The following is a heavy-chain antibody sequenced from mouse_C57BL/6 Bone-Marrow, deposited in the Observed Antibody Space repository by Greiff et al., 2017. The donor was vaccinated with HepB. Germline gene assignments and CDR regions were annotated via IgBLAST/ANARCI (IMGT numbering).Heavy chain of an antibody. CDR2: ISDGGSYT. D-gene: IGHD2-4*01. V-gene: IGHV5-4*01. CDR1: GFTFSSYA. Sequence: EVKLVESGGGLVKPGGSLKLSCAASGFTFSSYAMSWVRQTPEKRLEWVATISDGGSYTYYPDNVKGRFTISSDNAKNNLYLQMSHLKSEDTAMYYCAREGYDYDGYYAMDYWGQGTSVTVSS. CDR3: AREGYDYDGYYAMDY. J-gene: IGHJ4*01.